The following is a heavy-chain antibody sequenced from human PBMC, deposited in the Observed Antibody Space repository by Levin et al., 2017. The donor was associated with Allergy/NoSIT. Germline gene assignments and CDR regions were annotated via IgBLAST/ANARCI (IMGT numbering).Heavy chain of an antibody. CDR1: GYTFTTYG. J-gene: IGHJ6*02. CDR2: ISAYNGHT. V-gene: IGHV1-18*01. Sequence: ASVKVSCKASGYTFTTYGISWVRQAPGQGLEWMGWISAYNGHTNYAQNLQGRVTMTTDTSTKTAYMELRSLRSDDTAVYYCARDCRTTSCYTGGWSDYFYYGMDVWGQGTTVTVSS. CDR3: ARDCRTTSCYTGGWSDYFYYGMDV. D-gene: IGHD2-2*02.